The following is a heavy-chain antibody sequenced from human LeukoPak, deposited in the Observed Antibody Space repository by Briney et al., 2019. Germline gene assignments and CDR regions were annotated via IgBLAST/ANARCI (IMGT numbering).Heavy chain of an antibody. CDR1: GGSISSGGYS. CDR3: ARGVLLGYYGSGSHLRYHGMDV. Sequence: SETLSLTCAVSGGSISSGGYSWSWIRQPPGKGLEWIGYIYHSGSTYYNPSLKSRVTISVDRSKNQFSLKLSSVTAADTAAYYWARGVLLGYYGSGSHLRYHGMDVWGQGPTVPVSS. V-gene: IGHV4-30-2*01. J-gene: IGHJ6*02. CDR2: IYHSGST. D-gene: IGHD3-10*01.